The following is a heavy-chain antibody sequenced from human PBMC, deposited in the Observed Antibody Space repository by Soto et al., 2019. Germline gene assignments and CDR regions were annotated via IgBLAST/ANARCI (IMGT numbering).Heavy chain of an antibody. CDR3: AGYYGVAGAGRFDY. D-gene: IGHD6-19*01. CDR1: GYTFTGYY. V-gene: IGHV1-2*04. Sequence: ASVKVSCKASGYTFTGYYMHWVRQAPGQGLEWMGWINPNSGGTNYAQKFQGWVTMTRDTSISTAYMELSRLRSDDTAVYYCAGYYGVAGAGRFDYWGQGTLVTVSS. J-gene: IGHJ4*02. CDR2: INPNSGGT.